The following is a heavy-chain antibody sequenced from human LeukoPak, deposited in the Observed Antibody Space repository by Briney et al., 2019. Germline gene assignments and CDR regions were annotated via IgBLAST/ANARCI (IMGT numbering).Heavy chain of an antibody. CDR3: ARGNNYYDSSGYYYQDY. CDR2: IYHSGGT. Sequence: SETLSLTCAVSGYSISSGYYRGWIRQPPGKGLEWIGGIYHSGGTYYNPSLKSRVTISVDTSKNQFSLKLSSVTAADTAVYYCARGNNYYDSSGYYYQDYWGQGTLVTVSS. V-gene: IGHV4-38-2*01. J-gene: IGHJ4*02. CDR1: GYSISSGYY. D-gene: IGHD3-22*01.